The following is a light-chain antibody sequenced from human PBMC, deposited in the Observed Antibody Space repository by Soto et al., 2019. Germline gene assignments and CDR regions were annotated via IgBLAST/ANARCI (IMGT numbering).Light chain of an antibody. CDR3: QQYNNWPF. CDR1: QSVSSN. Sequence: EIVMTQSPATLSVSPGEGATLSCRAGQSVSSNYLAWYQQKPGQAPRLLIYGASTRATGIPARFSGSGSGTEFTLTISSLQSEDFAVYYCQQYNNWPFFGQGTRLEI. V-gene: IGKV3-15*01. J-gene: IGKJ5*01. CDR2: GAS.